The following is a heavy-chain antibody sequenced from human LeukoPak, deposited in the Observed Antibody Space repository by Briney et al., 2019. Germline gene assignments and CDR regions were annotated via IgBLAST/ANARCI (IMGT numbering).Heavy chain of an antibody. V-gene: IGHV1-18*01. CDR2: ISAYNGNT. CDR1: GYTFTSYG. J-gene: IGHJ4*02. Sequence: SVKVSCKASGYTFTSYGISWVRQAPGQGLEWMGWISAYNGNTNYAQKLQGRVTMTTDTSTSTAYMELRSLRSDDTAVYYCARGWGYCSSTSCLGDYWGQGTLVTVSS. CDR3: ARGWGYCSSTSCLGDY. D-gene: IGHD2-2*01.